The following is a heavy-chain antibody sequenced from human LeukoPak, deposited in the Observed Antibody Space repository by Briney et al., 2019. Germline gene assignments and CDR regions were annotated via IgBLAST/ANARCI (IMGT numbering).Heavy chain of an antibody. J-gene: IGHJ4*02. CDR3: ARDPGGVVYFDY. V-gene: IGHV3-33*01. CDR2: IWYDGSNK. CDR1: GFTFSNYD. Sequence: HGGSLRLSCALSGFTFSNYDMHWVRQAPGKGLEWVAVIWYDGSNKYYADSVKGRFTISRDNSKNTLYLQMNTLRAEDTAVYYCARDPGGVVYFDYWGQGTLVTVSS. D-gene: IGHD2-8*01.